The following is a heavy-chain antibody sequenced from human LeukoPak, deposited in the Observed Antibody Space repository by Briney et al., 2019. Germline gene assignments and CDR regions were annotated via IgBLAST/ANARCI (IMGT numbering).Heavy chain of an antibody. CDR1: GFTFSASN. Sequence: PGGSLRLSCAASGFTFSASNIHWIRQAPGKGLEWVGRIRSKADSDATEYSASLKGRFTIARDDSKNTAYLQTNSLKIDDTATYYCARHSSSTPYFDYWGQGTLVTVSS. V-gene: IGHV3-73*01. D-gene: IGHD6-6*01. CDR2: IRSKADSDAT. CDR3: ARHSSSTPYFDY. J-gene: IGHJ4*02.